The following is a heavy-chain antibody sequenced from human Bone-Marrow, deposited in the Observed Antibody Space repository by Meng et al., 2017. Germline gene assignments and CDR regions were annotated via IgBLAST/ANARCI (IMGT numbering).Heavy chain of an antibody. CDR1: GFTFSSYG. Sequence: GESLKISCAASGFTFSSYGMHWVRQAPGKGLEWVAVIWYDGSKKYYADSVKGRFTISRDNSKNTLYLQMNSLRAEDTAVYYCARGGSYYYYFDYWGQGTLVTVSS. CDR2: IWYDGSKK. J-gene: IGHJ4*02. D-gene: IGHD1-26*01. CDR3: ARGGSYYYYFDY. V-gene: IGHV3-33*01.